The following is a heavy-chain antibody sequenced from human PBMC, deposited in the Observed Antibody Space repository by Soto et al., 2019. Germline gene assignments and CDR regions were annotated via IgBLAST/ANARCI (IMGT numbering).Heavy chain of an antibody. D-gene: IGHD6-13*01. CDR1: GFTYSNYA. Sequence: EVQVLESGGGLVQPGGSLRLSCAASGFTYSNYAMSWVRQAPGKGLEWVSTITGIVGNTYYADSVKGRFTISRDNSKNTLFLHMNSLSAEDTAMYYCAKSSLFHAFDYWGQGTLVTVSS. CDR2: ITGIVGNT. J-gene: IGHJ4*02. CDR3: AKSSLFHAFDY. V-gene: IGHV3-23*01.